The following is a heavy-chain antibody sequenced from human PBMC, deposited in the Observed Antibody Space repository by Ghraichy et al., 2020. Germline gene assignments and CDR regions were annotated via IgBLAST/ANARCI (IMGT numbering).Heavy chain of an antibody. CDR2: IYPGDSDT. J-gene: IGHJ4*02. V-gene: IGHV5-51*01. CDR3: ATQIAYSSSWDY. CDR1: GYRFTTYW. Sequence: GESLNISCKGSGYRFTTYWIGWVRQMPGKGLECMGIIYPGDSDTRYSPSFQGQVTISADKSISTAYLQWSSLKASDTAMYYCATQIAYSSSWDYWGQGTLVTVSS. D-gene: IGHD6-13*01.